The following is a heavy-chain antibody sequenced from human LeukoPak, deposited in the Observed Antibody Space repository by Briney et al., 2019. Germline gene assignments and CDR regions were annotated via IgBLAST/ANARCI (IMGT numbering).Heavy chain of an antibody. CDR2: IYYSGST. CDR3: ARLAYSSSWYYYYGMDV. D-gene: IGHD6-13*01. J-gene: IGHJ6*02. Sequence: SETLSLTCIVSGGSISTSAYYWSWIRQPPGKGLEWIGYIYYSGSTNYNPSLKSRVTISVDTSKNQFSLKLSSVTAADTAVYYCARLAYSSSWYYYYGMDVWGQGTTVTVSS. V-gene: IGHV4-61*08. CDR1: GGSISTSAYY.